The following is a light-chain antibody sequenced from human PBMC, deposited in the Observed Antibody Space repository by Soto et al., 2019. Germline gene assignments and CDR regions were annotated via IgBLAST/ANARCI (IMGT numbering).Light chain of an antibody. CDR3: QQYNNWPGT. V-gene: IGKV3-15*01. CDR2: GAS. Sequence: EIVMTQSPATLSVSPGERATLSCRASQSVSNNLAWYQQKPGQAPRLLIYGASTRATGIPARFSGSGSGTEFTLTISSLQSEDFAVYYCQQYNNWPGTFGGGTVVENK. CDR1: QSVSNN. J-gene: IGKJ4*01.